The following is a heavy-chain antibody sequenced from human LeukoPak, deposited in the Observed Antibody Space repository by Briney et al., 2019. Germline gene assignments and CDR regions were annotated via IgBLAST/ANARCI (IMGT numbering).Heavy chain of an antibody. D-gene: IGHD2-2*01. CDR3: ARDEYQLLYYFDY. J-gene: IGHJ4*02. CDR2: INAGNGKT. V-gene: IGHV1-3*01. Sequence: ASVTVSFKASGYTFTRYAMHWVRQAPGQRGEGMGGINAGNGKTKYSPDFQGRVTITRDTSASTAYMELSSMRSEDTAVYYCARDEYQLLYYFDYWGQGTLVTVSS. CDR1: GYTFTRYA.